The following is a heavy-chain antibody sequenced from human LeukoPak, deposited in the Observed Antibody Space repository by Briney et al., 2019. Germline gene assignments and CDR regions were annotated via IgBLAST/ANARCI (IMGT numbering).Heavy chain of an antibody. V-gene: IGHV3-15*01. Sequence: GGSLRLSCAASGFTFSSYEMNWVRQAPGKGLEWVGRIKRKIDGGIIEYAAPVKGRFTMSRDDSKNTLDLQMNSLKTEDTAVYYCAVQLSQWGQGTLVTVSS. J-gene: IGHJ4*02. CDR1: GFTFSSYE. CDR2: IKRKIDGGII. CDR3: AVQLSQ. D-gene: IGHD6-6*01.